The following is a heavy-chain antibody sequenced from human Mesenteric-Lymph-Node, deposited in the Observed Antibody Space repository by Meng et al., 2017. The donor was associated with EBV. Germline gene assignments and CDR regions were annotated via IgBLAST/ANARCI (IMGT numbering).Heavy chain of an antibody. Sequence: RLQWAGPGLGTPSGSLALPCSVSGDSSSSSSHYWGWIRPPPGKGLEGIGEIIHGGSPSYNPSLKSRVTISIDTSKNQLSLMLSSVTAADTAVYYCARRPTGIDYWGQGTLVTVSS. J-gene: IGHJ4*02. CDR2: IIHGGSP. CDR1: GDSSSSSSHY. V-gene: IGHV4-39*01. CDR3: ARRPTGIDY. D-gene: IGHD2-8*02.